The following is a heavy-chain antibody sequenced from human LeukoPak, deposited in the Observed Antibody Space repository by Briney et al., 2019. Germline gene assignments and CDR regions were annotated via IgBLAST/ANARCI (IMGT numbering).Heavy chain of an antibody. CDR2: ISYDGSNK. D-gene: IGHD5-18*01. CDR3: ATNTAMDYYFDY. CDR1: GLTFSSYG. J-gene: IGHJ4*02. V-gene: IGHV3-30*03. Sequence: GGSLRLSCAASGLTFSSYGMHWVRQAPGKGLEWVAVISYDGSNKYYADSVKGRFTISRDNSKNTLYLQMNSLRAEDTAVYYCATNTAMDYYFDYWGQGTLVTVSS.